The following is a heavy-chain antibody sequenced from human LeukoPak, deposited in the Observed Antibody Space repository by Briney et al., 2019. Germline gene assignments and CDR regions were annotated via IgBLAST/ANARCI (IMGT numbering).Heavy chain of an antibody. J-gene: IGHJ6*03. CDR2: IKLDGSKQ. V-gene: IGHV3-7*01. CDR1: GFTFSYYW. Sequence: GGSLRLSCAASGFTFSYYWMYWVRQAPGKGLEWVASIKLDGSKQYYLGSVKGRFTISRDNARNSLYLQMNSLRAEDTAMYYCARDSPRGWSMDVWGKGTTVTVSS. D-gene: IGHD3-10*01. CDR3: ARDSPRGWSMDV.